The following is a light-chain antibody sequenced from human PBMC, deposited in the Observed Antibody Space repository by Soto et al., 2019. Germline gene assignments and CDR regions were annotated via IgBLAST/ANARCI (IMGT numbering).Light chain of an antibody. V-gene: IGKV1D-12*01. CDR2: AAS. CDR1: QGISSW. J-gene: IGKJ4*01. Sequence: DIQITQSPSSVSASVGVRVTITCRASQGISSWLACYQQKPGKDPKLLIYAASSLQSAVPSRFSGSGSGTDFTLAISSLQPEDFATYYCQRANSLPLTFGGGNKVEMK. CDR3: QRANSLPLT.